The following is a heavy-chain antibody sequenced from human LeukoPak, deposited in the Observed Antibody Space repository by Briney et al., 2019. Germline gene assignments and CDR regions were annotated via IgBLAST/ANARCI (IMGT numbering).Heavy chain of an antibody. CDR1: GYSFTSYW. V-gene: IGHV5-51*01. CDR3: ARSGYSGYDTPPHAFDI. Sequence: GESLKISCKGSGYSFTSYWIGWVRQMPGKGLEWMGTIYPGDSDTRYSPSFQGQVTISADKSISTAYLQWSSLKASDTAMYYCARSGYSGYDTPPHAFDIWGQGTMVTVSS. J-gene: IGHJ3*02. CDR2: IYPGDSDT. D-gene: IGHD5-12*01.